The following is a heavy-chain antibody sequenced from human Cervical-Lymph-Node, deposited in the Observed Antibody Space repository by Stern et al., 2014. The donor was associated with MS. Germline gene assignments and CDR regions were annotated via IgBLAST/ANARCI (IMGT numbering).Heavy chain of an antibody. D-gene: IGHD3-10*01. Sequence: VQLVESGGGVFPPGRSLRLTCTVSGFTFSSYGMHWVRQAPGKGLEGGSVISYDGSDTYYAESVKGRFTISRDNSKNTLYLEMRSLRPEDTAVYYCVKRGITEVRGVRLGDYWGPGTLVIVSS. CDR3: VKRGITEVRGVRLGDY. CDR2: ISYDGSDT. J-gene: IGHJ4*02. V-gene: IGHV3-30*18. CDR1: GFTFSSYG.